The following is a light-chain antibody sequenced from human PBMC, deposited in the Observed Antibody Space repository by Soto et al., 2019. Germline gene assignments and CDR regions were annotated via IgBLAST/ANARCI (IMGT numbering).Light chain of an antibody. CDR3: QQRSNWPGT. Sequence: EIVLTQSPATLSSSPGERAILSCRASQSVGTYLAWYQQKPGQAPRLLIYDASNRATGIPARFGGSGSGTDFPLTISSLEPEDFAVYYCQQRSNWPGTFGPGTKVDI. J-gene: IGKJ3*01. CDR1: QSVGTY. CDR2: DAS. V-gene: IGKV3-11*01.